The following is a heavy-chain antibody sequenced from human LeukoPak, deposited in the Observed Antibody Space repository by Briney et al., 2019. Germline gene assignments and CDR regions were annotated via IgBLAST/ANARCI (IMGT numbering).Heavy chain of an antibody. CDR1: GYTFTSYG. Sequence: EASVKVSCKASGYTFTSYGISWVRQAPGQGLEWMGWISAYNGNTNYAQKLQGRVTMTTDTSTSTAYMELRSLRSDDTAVYYCARDLGWSSTSHWFDPWGQGTLVTVSS. D-gene: IGHD2-2*01. CDR3: ARDLGWSSTSHWFDP. V-gene: IGHV1-18*01. CDR2: ISAYNGNT. J-gene: IGHJ5*02.